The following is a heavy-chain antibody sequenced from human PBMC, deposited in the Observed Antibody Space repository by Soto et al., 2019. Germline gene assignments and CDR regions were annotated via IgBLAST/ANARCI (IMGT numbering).Heavy chain of an antibody. D-gene: IGHD6-19*01. CDR3: ARNWDSSGWYYYGMDV. CDR1: GFTFSSYG. CDR2: IWYDGSNK. V-gene: IGHV3-33*01. J-gene: IGHJ6*02. Sequence: GSLRLSCAASGFTFSSYGMHWVRQAPGKGLEWVAVIWYDGSNKYYADSVKGRFTISRDNSKNTLYLQMNSLRAEDTAVYYCARNWDSSGWYYYGMDVWGQGTTVTVSS.